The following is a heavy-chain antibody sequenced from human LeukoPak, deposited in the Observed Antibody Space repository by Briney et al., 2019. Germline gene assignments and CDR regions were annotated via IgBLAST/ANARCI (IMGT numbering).Heavy chain of an antibody. V-gene: IGHV3-11*01. J-gene: IGHJ4*02. CDR2: ISSSGSTI. CDR3: ARDYRAGTGLVYFDY. D-gene: IGHD6-19*01. Sequence: GGSLRLSCAASGFTFSDYYMSWIRQAPGKGLEWVSYISSSGSTIYYAGSVKGRFTISRDNAKNSLYLQMNSLRAEDTAVYYCARDYRAGTGLVYFDYWGQGTLVTVSS. CDR1: GFTFSDYY.